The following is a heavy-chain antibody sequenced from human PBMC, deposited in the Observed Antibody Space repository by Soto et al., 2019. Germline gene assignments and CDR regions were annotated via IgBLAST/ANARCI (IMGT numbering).Heavy chain of an antibody. V-gene: IGHV3-48*01. Sequence: EVQLVESGGGLVQPGGSLRLSCAASGFTFNSYSMNWVRQAPGKGLEWVSYISSSSSTIYYADSVKGRFTISRDNAKNSLYLQMNSLRAEDTAVYYCARTETPYYDILTGYHDYWGQGTLVTVSS. J-gene: IGHJ4*02. CDR3: ARTETPYYDILTGYHDY. CDR2: ISSSSSTI. D-gene: IGHD3-9*01. CDR1: GFTFNSYS.